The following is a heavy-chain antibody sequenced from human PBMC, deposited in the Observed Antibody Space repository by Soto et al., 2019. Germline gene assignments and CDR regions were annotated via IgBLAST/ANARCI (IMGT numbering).Heavy chain of an antibody. D-gene: IGHD6-6*01. CDR1: GFTVSSNY. CDR2: IYSGGST. Sequence: EVQLVESGGGLVQPGGSLRLSCAASGFTVSSNYMSWVRQAPGKGLEWVSVIYSGGSTYYADSVKGRFTISRHNSKNTLYLQMNILRAEDTAVYYCARVVGSWGYYFDYWGQGTLVTVSS. V-gene: IGHV3-53*04. J-gene: IGHJ4*02. CDR3: ARVVGSWGYYFDY.